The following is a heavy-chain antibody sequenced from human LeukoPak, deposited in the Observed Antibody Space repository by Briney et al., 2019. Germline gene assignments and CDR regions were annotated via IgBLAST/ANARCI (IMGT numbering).Heavy chain of an antibody. CDR3: FTEGVPTTLQSFDY. J-gene: IGHJ4*02. V-gene: IGHV3-7*01. D-gene: IGHD4-11*01. CDR1: GFTFRRYW. Sequence: PGGSLRLSCAAYGFTFRRYWMGWVRQAPGTGLEWVANIHEDGSEEYYVDSVRGRFVISRDNAKNSLYLQMNSLRAEDTAVYYCFTEGVPTTLQSFDYWGQGTLVTVSS. CDR2: IHEDGSEE.